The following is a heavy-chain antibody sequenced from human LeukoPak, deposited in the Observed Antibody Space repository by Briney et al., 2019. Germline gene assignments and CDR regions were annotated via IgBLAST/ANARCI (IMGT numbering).Heavy chain of an antibody. Sequence: GGSLRLSCAASGFTFSNAWMSWVRQAPGKGLEWGGRIKSKTDGGTTDYAAPVKGRFTISRDDSKNTLYLQMNSLKTEDTAVYYCTTVDSGWYYYYYYMDVWGKGTTVTVSS. V-gene: IGHV3-15*01. D-gene: IGHD3-22*01. CDR2: IKSKTDGGTT. CDR3: TTVDSGWYYYYYYMDV. CDR1: GFTFSNAW. J-gene: IGHJ6*03.